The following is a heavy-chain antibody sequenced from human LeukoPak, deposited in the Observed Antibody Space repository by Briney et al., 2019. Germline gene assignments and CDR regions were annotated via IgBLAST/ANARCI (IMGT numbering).Heavy chain of an antibody. V-gene: IGHV3-30*04. D-gene: IGHD3-22*01. Sequence: HPGGSLRLSWAASGFTFSSYALHWVRKAQAKGLEWGAVISYDGSNKYYADSVKGRFTISRDNSKNTLYLQMNSLRAEDTAVYYCARDLRDDSSGSYYFDYWGQGTPVTVSS. CDR1: GFTFSSYA. CDR3: ARDLRDDSSGSYYFDY. CDR2: ISYDGSNK. J-gene: IGHJ4*02.